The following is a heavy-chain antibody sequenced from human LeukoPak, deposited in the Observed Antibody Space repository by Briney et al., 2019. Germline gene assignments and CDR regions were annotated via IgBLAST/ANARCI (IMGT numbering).Heavy chain of an antibody. CDR2: INSDGSST. J-gene: IGHJ3*02. Sequence: PGGSLRLSCAASGFTFSSYWMHWVRQAPGKGLVWVSRINSDGSSTTYADSVKGRFTISRDNAKKTLYLQMNSLRAGDTAVFYCARAPVQYCGGDCGAFDIWGQGTMVTVSS. CDR3: ARAPVQYCGGDCGAFDI. CDR1: GFTFSSYW. V-gene: IGHV3-74*01. D-gene: IGHD2-21*02.